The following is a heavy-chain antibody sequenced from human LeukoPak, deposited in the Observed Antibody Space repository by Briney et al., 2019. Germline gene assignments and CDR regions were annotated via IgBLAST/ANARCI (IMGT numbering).Heavy chain of an antibody. Sequence: ASVKVSCKASGYTFTNYAMKWVRQAPGQELEWMGWINTNTGNPTYAQGFTGRFVFSLDTSVSTAYLEISSLKAEDTAVYYCARAAYCSDSSCYSRDWGQGTLVTVSS. D-gene: IGHD2-15*01. V-gene: IGHV7-4-1*02. CDR1: GYTFTNYA. CDR2: INTNTGNP. J-gene: IGHJ4*02. CDR3: ARAAYCSDSSCYSRD.